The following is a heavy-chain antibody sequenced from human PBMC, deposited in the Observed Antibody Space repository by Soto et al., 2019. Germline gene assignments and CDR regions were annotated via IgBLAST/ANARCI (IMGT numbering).Heavy chain of an antibody. CDR1: GFTFSSYG. D-gene: IGHD2-2*01. CDR3: AKSHCSSTSCYPLYYYYYGMDV. Sequence: PGGSLRLSCAASGFTFSSYGMHWVRQAPGKGLEWVAVISYDGSNKYYTDSVKGRFTISRDNSKNTLYLQMNSLRVEDTAVYYCAKSHCSSTSCYPLYYYYYGMDVWGQGTTVTVSS. J-gene: IGHJ6*02. V-gene: IGHV3-30*18. CDR2: ISYDGSNK.